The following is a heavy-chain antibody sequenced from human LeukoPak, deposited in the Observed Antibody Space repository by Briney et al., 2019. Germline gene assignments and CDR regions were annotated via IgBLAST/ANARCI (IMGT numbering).Heavy chain of an antibody. CDR3: AKDRYSSSAGNNWFDP. D-gene: IGHD6-6*01. Sequence: GGSLRLSCAASGFTVSSNYMSWVRQAPGKGLEWVSAIYSGGSTYYADSVKGRFTISRDNSKNTLYLQMNSLRAEDTAVYYCAKDRYSSSAGNNWFDPWGQGTLVTVSS. CDR1: GFTVSSNY. J-gene: IGHJ5*02. V-gene: IGHV3-53*05. CDR2: IYSGGST.